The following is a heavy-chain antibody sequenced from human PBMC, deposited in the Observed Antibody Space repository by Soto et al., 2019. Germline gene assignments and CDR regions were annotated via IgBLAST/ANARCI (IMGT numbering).Heavy chain of an antibody. J-gene: IGHJ4*02. CDR3: AMFSGAGKRY. D-gene: IGHD3-10*01. V-gene: IGHV3-23*01. CDR2: ISGSGDTT. CDR1: GFTFSHYA. Sequence: GGSLRLSCAASGFTFSHYAMTWVRLAPGKGLVWVSTISGSGDTTYYADSVKGRFTISRDNSKNTLYLQMNSLRAEDTAVYYCAMFSGAGKRYWGQGTLVTVSS.